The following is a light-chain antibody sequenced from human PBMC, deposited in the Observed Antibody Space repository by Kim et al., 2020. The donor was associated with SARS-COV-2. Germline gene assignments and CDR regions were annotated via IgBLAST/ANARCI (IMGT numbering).Light chain of an antibody. J-gene: IGKJ1*01. Sequence: VDRVTITCRASQSVSHYLAWYQHKPGKAPKLLVYDASSLEGGVPSRFSGSGSGTELTLTITSLQPDDFATYYCHQYGSSPWSFGQGTKVDIK. CDR3: HQYGSSPWS. CDR1: QSVSHY. V-gene: IGKV1-5*01. CDR2: DAS.